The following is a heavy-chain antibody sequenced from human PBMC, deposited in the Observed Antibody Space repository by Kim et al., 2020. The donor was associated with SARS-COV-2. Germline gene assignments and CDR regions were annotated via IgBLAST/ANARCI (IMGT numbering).Heavy chain of an antibody. D-gene: IGHD5-18*01. CDR1: GFTFSSYS. CDR2: ISSSSSYI. Sequence: GGSLRLSCAASGFTFSSYSMNWVRQAPGKGLEWVSSISSSSSYIYYADSVKGRFTISRDNAKNSLYLQMNSLRAEDTAVYYCARVLVEWYSYGGYYFDYWGQGTLVTVSS. V-gene: IGHV3-21*01. J-gene: IGHJ4*02. CDR3: ARVLVEWYSYGGYYFDY.